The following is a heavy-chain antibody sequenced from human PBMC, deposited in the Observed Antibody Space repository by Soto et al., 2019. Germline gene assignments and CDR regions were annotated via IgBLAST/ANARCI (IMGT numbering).Heavy chain of an antibody. Sequence: QVQLVQSGAEVKKPGAPVKVSCKASGYTFTSYDINWVRQTTGQGLEWMGWMSPNSANTGYAQKFQGRVTMTRSTSISTAYMELSSLRSEDTAVYYCARGPPNWGFDSWGQGTLVTVSS. J-gene: IGHJ4*02. CDR3: ARGPPNWGFDS. CDR2: MSPNSANT. V-gene: IGHV1-8*01. CDR1: GYTFTSYD. D-gene: IGHD7-27*01.